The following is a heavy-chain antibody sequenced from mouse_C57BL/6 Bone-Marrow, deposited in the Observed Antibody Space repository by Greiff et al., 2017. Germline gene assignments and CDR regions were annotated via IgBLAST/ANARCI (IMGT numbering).Heavy chain of an antibody. J-gene: IGHJ2*01. Sequence: DVMLVESGGGLVKPGGSLKLSCAASGFTFSDYGMHWVRQAPEKGLEWVAYISSGSSTIYYADTVKGRFTISRDNAKNTLFLQMTSLRSEDTAMYYCATDYLGDYWGQGTTLTVSS. CDR1: GFTFSDYG. V-gene: IGHV5-17*01. CDR2: ISSGSSTI. D-gene: IGHD1-1*01. CDR3: ATDYLGDY.